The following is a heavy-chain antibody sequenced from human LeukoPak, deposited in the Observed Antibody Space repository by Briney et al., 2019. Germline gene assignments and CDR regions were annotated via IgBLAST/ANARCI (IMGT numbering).Heavy chain of an antibody. CDR1: GYTFTSYA. J-gene: IGHJ6*03. V-gene: IGHV1-8*03. CDR3: ARGRARPYYYYYMDV. Sequence: ASVKVSCKASGYTFTSYAMNWVRQATGQGLEWMGWMNPNSGNTGYAQKFQGRVTITRNTSISTAYMELSSLRSEDTAVYYCARGRARPYYYYYMDVWGKGTTVTVSS. CDR2: MNPNSGNT.